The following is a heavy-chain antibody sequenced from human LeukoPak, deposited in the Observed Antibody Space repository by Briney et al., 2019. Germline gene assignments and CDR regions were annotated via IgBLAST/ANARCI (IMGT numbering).Heavy chain of an antibody. J-gene: IGHJ1*01. CDR3: ARVPYSSSWSEYFQH. D-gene: IGHD6-13*01. CDR2: ISGSGGST. Sequence: GGSLRLSCAASGFTFSNYAMSWVRQAPGKGLEWVSAISGSGGSTYYAESVKGRFTISRDNAKNSLYLQMNSLRAEDTAVYYCARVPYSSSWSEYFQHWGQGTLVTVSS. CDR1: GFTFSNYA. V-gene: IGHV3-23*01.